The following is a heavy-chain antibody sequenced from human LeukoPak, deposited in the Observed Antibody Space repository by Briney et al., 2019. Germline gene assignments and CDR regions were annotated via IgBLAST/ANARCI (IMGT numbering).Heavy chain of an antibody. J-gene: IGHJ4*01. D-gene: IGHD2-8*01. CDR3: ARDPMADCDY. CDR2: IYSGGST. V-gene: IGHV3-66*01. CDR1: GFTVSSNY. Sequence: PAGSLTETFAASGFTVSSNYICWVRQAPGKGLEWVSVIYSGGSTYYSDSVKGRFTISRDNSKNTLYLQMNSLRAEDTAVYYCARDPMADCDYWGQGATVTVSS.